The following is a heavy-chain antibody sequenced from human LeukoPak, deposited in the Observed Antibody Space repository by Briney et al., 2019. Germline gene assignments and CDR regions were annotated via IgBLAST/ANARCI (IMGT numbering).Heavy chain of an antibody. J-gene: IGHJ5*02. Sequence: SETLSLTCTVSGGSISSYYWSWIRQPPGKGLEWIGYIYYSGSTNYNPSLKSRVTISVDTSKNQFSLKLSSVTAADTAVYYCARDLGSYYYDSSGYGRFDPWGQGTLATVSS. CDR3: ARDLGSYYYDSSGYGRFDP. CDR1: GGSISSYY. V-gene: IGHV4-59*01. CDR2: IYYSGST. D-gene: IGHD3-22*01.